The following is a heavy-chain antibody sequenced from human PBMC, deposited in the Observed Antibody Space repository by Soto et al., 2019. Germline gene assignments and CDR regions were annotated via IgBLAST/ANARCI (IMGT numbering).Heavy chain of an antibody. J-gene: IGHJ4*02. D-gene: IGHD2-15*01. CDR1: GGSITTGGYY. Sequence: SETLSLTCTVSGGSITTGGYYWSWIRQLPGKGLEWIGHRYYSESTYYNPSLKSRVSISLDTSKNQFSLKLSFVTAADTAMYSCPRTQCTGPRCYSWSIDYWGQGTPVTVSS. V-gene: IGHV4-31*03. CDR2: RYYSEST. CDR3: PRTQCTGPRCYSWSIDY.